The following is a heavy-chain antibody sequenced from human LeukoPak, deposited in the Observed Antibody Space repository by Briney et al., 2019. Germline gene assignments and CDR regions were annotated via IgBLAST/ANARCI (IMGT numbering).Heavy chain of an antibody. CDR3: ARLLPNYYDSSGYNTGDYFDY. V-gene: IGHV1-46*01. D-gene: IGHD3-22*01. CDR2: INPSGGST. J-gene: IGHJ4*02. CDR1: GYTFTSYY. Sequence: GASVKVSFKASGYTFTSYYMHWVRQAPGQGLEWMGIINPSGGSTSYAQKFQGRVTMTRDTSTSTVYMELSSLRSEDTAVYYCARLLPNYYDSSGYNTGDYFDYWGQGTLVTVSS.